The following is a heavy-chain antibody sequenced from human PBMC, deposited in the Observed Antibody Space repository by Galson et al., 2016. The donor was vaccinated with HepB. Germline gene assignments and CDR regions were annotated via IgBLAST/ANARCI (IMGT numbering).Heavy chain of an antibody. V-gene: IGHV5-51*01. Sequence: SGAEVNKPGESLKISCMGSGYAFSNHWIGWVRQMPGKGLEWMGFIYPGGSDTRYSPSFQGRVTFSVETSIATAYVEWSSLQASDTAIYYCAGHVPLVCIRGGKSYQYGLDVWGQGTTVTVSS. CDR3: AGHVPLVCIRGGKSYQYGLDV. CDR1: GYAFSNHW. CDR2: IYPGGSDT. D-gene: IGHD3-16*01. J-gene: IGHJ6*01.